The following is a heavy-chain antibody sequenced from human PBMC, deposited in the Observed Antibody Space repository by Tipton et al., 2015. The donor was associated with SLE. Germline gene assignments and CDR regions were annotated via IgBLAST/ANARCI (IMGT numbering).Heavy chain of an antibody. Sequence: TLSLTCTVSGGSISDYYWSWIRQSPGKGLEWIGYIYYSGNTNYNPSLKSRITMSVDTSRNQFSLRLSSVTAADTAVYYCARNPTSYCSGGSCYSPWFDPWGQGTLVTVSS. D-gene: IGHD2-15*01. J-gene: IGHJ5*02. CDR3: ARNPTSYCSGGSCYSPWFDP. V-gene: IGHV4-59*12. CDR2: IYYSGNT. CDR1: GGSISDYY.